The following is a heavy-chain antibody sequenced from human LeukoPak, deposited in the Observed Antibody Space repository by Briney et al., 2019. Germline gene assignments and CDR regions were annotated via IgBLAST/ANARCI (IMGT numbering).Heavy chain of an antibody. CDR3: AKGESGYDSYFDY. D-gene: IGHD5-12*01. CDR2: ISGSGCST. Sequence: GGSLTLSCTASGLPFRNYAMSWVRQAAGKGLEWVSDISGSGCSTYYADSVKGRFTISRDNYKNTLYLQMNSLRAEDTAVYYCAKGESGYDSYFDYWGQGTLVTVSS. V-gene: IGHV3-23*01. J-gene: IGHJ4*02. CDR1: GLPFRNYA.